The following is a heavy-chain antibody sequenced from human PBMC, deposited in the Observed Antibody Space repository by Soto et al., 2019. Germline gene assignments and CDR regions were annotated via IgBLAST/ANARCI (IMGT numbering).Heavy chain of an antibody. J-gene: IGHJ4*02. Sequence: GGSLSLSCAASGFTFSSYAMHWVRQAPGKGLEWVAVISYDGSNKYYADSVKGRFTISRDNSKYTLYLQMNSLRAEDTAVYYCARGLSSGWYLADYWGQGTLVTVSS. V-gene: IGHV3-30-3*01. CDR3: ARGLSSGWYLADY. D-gene: IGHD6-19*01. CDR2: ISYDGSNK. CDR1: GFTFSSYA.